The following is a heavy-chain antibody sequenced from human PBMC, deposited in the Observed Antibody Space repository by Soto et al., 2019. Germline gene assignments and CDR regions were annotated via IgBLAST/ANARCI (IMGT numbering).Heavy chain of an antibody. CDR2: ISYDGSNK. D-gene: IGHD6-6*01. J-gene: IGHJ6*02. Sequence: HPGGSLRLSCAASGFTFSSYAMHWVRQAPGKGLEWVAVISYDGSNKYYADSVKGRFAISRDNSKNTLYLQMNSLRAEDTAVYYCAREGPNIAARSPTAPYYYYGMDVWGQGTTVTVSS. CDR1: GFTFSSYA. V-gene: IGHV3-30*09. CDR3: AREGPNIAARSPTAPYYYYGMDV.